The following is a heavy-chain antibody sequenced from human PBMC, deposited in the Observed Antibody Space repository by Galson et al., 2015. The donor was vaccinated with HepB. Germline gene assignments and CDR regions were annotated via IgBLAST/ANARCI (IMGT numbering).Heavy chain of an antibody. Sequence: CAAAGFTFSSYGMHWVRQAPGQGLEWVAVIWYDGSNKYYADSVKGRFTISRDNSKNTLYLQMNSLRVEDTAVYYCARDRGQQLVSYYYYYGMDHWGQGTTVTVSS. D-gene: IGHD6-13*01. V-gene: IGHV3-33*01. J-gene: IGHJ6*02. CDR1: GFTFSSYG. CDR2: IWYDGSNK. CDR3: ARDRGQQLVSYYYYYGMDH.